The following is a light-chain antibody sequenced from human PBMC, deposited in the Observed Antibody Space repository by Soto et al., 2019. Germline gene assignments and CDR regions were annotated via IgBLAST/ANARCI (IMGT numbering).Light chain of an antibody. CDR3: RQYGNSTPYR. V-gene: IGKV3-20*01. CDR2: GAS. J-gene: IGKJ2*03. Sequence: EMVLTQSPGTLSLSPGERATLSCRASQSVSISHLAWYQQKPGQAPRLLIYGASSRATGIADRFIGSGSGRDFILTISRLEHEDFSVYYCRQYGNSTPYRFGQGTKLEIK. CDR1: QSVSISH.